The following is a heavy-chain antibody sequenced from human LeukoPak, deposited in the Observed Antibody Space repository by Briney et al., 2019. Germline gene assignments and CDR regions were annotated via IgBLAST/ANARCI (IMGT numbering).Heavy chain of an antibody. CDR2: IWHDGSNK. CDR3: ARNNWNSRTQRWFYFDN. V-gene: IGHV3-33*01. Sequence: GRSLRLSCAASGFTFNIHGMHWVRQAPAKGLEWVAIIWHDGSNKYYTDSVKGRFTISRDNSENTVYLQMNSLRAEDTAVYYCARNNWNSRTQRWFYFDNWGQGTLVTVSS. CDR1: GFTFNIHG. J-gene: IGHJ4*02. D-gene: IGHD1-1*01.